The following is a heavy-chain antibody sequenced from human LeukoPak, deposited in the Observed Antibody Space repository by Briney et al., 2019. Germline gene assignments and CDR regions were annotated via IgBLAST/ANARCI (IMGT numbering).Heavy chain of an antibody. CDR2: ITAYNGNT. D-gene: IGHD4-23*01. CDR1: GYTFTSYG. Sequence: ASVKVSCKASGYTFTSYGINWVRQAPGQGLEWMGWITAYNGNTNYAQKLQGRVTVTTDTSTSTAYMELRSLRSDDTAVYYCARFGSTVVTPLPFDYWGQGTLVTVSS. CDR3: ARFGSTVVTPLPFDY. J-gene: IGHJ4*02. V-gene: IGHV1-18*01.